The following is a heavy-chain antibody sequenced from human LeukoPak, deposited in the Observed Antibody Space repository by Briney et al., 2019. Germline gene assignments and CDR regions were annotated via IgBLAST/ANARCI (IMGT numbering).Heavy chain of an antibody. V-gene: IGHV4-4*07. Sequence: PSETLSLTCTVSGGSISSYYWSWVRQPAGKGLEWIGRIYTSGSTNYNTSLKSRVTMSVDTSKNQFSLKLSSVTAADTAVYYCARDSEGIAARRYYFDYWGQGTLVTVSS. CDR1: GGSISSYY. D-gene: IGHD6-6*01. CDR2: IYTSGST. J-gene: IGHJ4*02. CDR3: ARDSEGIAARRYYFDY.